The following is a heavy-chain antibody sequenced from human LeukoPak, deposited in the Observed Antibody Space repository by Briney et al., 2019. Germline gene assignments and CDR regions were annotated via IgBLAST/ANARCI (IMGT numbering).Heavy chain of an antibody. CDR2: IKQDGSEK. J-gene: IGHJ5*02. D-gene: IGHD3-22*01. V-gene: IGHV3-7*01. CDR3: ARSRYNYEGSGLNWFDP. Sequence: GGSLRLSCAASGFTFSSYWMSWVRQAPGKGLEWVASIKQDGSEKYYVDSVKGRFTISRDNAKNSLYLQMNSLRAEDTAVYFCARSRYNYEGSGLNWFDPWGQGTWSPSPQ. CDR1: GFTFSSYW.